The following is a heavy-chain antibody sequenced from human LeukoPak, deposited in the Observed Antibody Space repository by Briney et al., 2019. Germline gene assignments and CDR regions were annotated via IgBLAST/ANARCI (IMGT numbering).Heavy chain of an antibody. CDR1: GYTFTSYD. D-gene: IGHD3-22*01. CDR3: ARLDYYDSSTEDAFDI. J-gene: IGHJ3*02. CDR2: MNPNSGNT. Sequence: ASVKVSCKASGYTFTSYDINWLRQATGQGLEWMGWMNPNSGNTGDAQKFQGRVTMTRDTSISTAYMELSRLRSDDTAVYYCARLDYYDSSTEDAFDIWGQGTMVTVSS. V-gene: IGHV1-8*01.